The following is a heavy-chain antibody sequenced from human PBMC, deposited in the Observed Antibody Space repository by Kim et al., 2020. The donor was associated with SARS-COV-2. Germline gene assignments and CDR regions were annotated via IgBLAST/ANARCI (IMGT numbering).Heavy chain of an antibody. D-gene: IGHD3-16*02. CDR2: ISSSGSTI. Sequence: GGSLRLSCAASGFTFSDHYMSWIRQAPGKGLEWISYISSSGSTIYYADSVKGRFTISRDNTKNSLYLQMNSLRAEDTAVYYCVRDTSYESVWGSYRSYVMDVWGLGTTVTVSS. CDR1: GFTFSDHY. CDR3: VRDTSYESVWGSYRSYVMDV. J-gene: IGHJ6*02. V-gene: IGHV3-11*01.